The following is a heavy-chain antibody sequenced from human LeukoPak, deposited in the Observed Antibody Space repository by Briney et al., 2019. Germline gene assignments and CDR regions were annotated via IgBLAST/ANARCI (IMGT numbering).Heavy chain of an antibody. CDR3: ARDLSTWYYYDSSGYYLDY. D-gene: IGHD3-22*01. J-gene: IGHJ4*02. CDR1: GYTFTSYA. CDR2: INAGNGNT. Sequence: GSVKVSCKASGYTFTSYAMHWVRQAPGQRLEWMGWINAGNGNTKYSQKFQGRVTITRDTSASTAYMELSSLRSEDTAVYYCARDLSTWYYYDSSGYYLDYWGQGTLVTVSS. V-gene: IGHV1-3*01.